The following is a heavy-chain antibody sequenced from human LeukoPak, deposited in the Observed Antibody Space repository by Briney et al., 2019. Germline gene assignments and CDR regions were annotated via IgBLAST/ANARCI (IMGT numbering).Heavy chain of an antibody. V-gene: IGHV3-53*01. D-gene: IGHD5-24*01. J-gene: IGHJ4*02. CDR1: GFTVSSNY. Sequence: GGSLRLSCAASGFTVSSNYMSWVRQAPGKGLEWVSVIHTGGSTYYADSVKGRFAISRDTSNNTLYLQMNSLRADDTAVYYCAREGKWLQLRYFDYWGQGTLVTVSS. CDR2: IHTGGST. CDR3: AREGKWLQLRYFDY.